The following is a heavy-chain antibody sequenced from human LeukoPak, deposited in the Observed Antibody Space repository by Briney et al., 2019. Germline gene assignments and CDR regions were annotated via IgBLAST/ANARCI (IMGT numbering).Heavy chain of an antibody. D-gene: IGHD1-26*01. CDR2: IKSKTDGGTT. Sequence: GGSLRLSCAASGFPFSNAWMSWVRQAPGKGLEWVGRIKSKTDGGTTDYAAPVKGRFTISRDDSKNTLYLQMNSLKTEDTAVYYCTTDHSGRYSRSAFDIWGQGTMVTVSS. V-gene: IGHV3-15*01. CDR3: TTDHSGRYSRSAFDI. J-gene: IGHJ3*02. CDR1: GFPFSNAW.